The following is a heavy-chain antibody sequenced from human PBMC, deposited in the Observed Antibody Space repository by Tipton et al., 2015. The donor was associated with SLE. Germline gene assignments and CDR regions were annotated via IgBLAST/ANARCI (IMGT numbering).Heavy chain of an antibody. CDR1: GGSISSSSYY. D-gene: IGHD3-22*01. J-gene: IGHJ3*02. Sequence: TLSLTCTVSGGSISSSSYYWGWIRQPPGKGLEWIGSIYYSGSTYYNPSLKSRVTISVDTSKNQFSLKLSSVTAADTAVYYCARLHHGVYDSSGFHAFDIWGQGTIVTVSS. CDR3: ARLHHGVYDSSGFHAFDI. V-gene: IGHV4-39*07. CDR2: IYYSGST.